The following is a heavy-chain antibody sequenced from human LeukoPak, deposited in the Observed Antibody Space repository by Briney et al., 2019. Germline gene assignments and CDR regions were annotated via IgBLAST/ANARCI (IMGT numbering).Heavy chain of an antibody. Sequence: GESLKISCKGSGYSFTSYWIGWVRQMPGKGLEWMGIIYPGDSDTRYSPSFQGQVTISADKLISTAHLQWSSLKASDTAMYYCARLEVYYYGNSGPQGYYFDYWGQGTLVTVSS. CDR1: GYSFTSYW. J-gene: IGHJ4*02. D-gene: IGHD3-22*01. CDR2: IYPGDSDT. CDR3: ARLEVYYYGNSGPQGYYFDY. V-gene: IGHV5-51*01.